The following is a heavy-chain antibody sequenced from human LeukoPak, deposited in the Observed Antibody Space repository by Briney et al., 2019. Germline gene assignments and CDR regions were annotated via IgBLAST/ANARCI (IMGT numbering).Heavy chain of an antibody. J-gene: IGHJ1*01. V-gene: IGHV3-23*01. Sequence: GGSLRLSCAASGFTFSSYAMSWVRQAPGKGLEWVSAISGSGGSTYYADSVKSRFTISRDNSKNTLYLQVNSLRAEDTAVYYCASLYYYDSSGVEYFQHWGQGTLATVSS. CDR1: GFTFSSYA. CDR2: ISGSGGST. D-gene: IGHD3-22*01. CDR3: ASLYYYDSSGVEYFQH.